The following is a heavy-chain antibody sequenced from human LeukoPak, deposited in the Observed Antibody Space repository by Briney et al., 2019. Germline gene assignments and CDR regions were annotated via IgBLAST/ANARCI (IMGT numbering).Heavy chain of an antibody. Sequence: GGSLRLSCAASGFISSDYSLHWVRQAPGKGLEWVAVTLYDGTMAYYADSVKGRFTISRDNAKNSLYLQMNSLRAEDTALYYCARERATLDYYYYMDVWGKGTTVTVSS. CDR2: TLYDGTMA. CDR1: GFISSDYS. CDR3: ARERATLDYYYYMDV. D-gene: IGHD5-12*01. V-gene: IGHV3-30*04. J-gene: IGHJ6*03.